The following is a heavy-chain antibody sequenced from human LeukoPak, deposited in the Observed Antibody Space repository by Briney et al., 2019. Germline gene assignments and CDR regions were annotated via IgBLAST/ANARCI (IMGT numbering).Heavy chain of an antibody. CDR1: GYTFTKYA. Sequence: ASVTVSFKASGYTFTKYAMNWVRQAPGQRLEWMGWIDAGNAKTKYSQKFQGRVTITRDTSASTAYMELSSLRSEDTAVYYCAKGTWVRGSGWYYFDYWGQGTLVAVSS. J-gene: IGHJ4*02. CDR2: IDAGNAKT. CDR3: AKGTWVRGSGWYYFDY. V-gene: IGHV1-3*01. D-gene: IGHD6-19*01.